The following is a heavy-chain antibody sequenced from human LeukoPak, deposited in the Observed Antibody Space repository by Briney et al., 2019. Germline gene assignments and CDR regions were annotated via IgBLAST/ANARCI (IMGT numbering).Heavy chain of an antibody. CDR1: GFTFSGFA. V-gene: IGHV3-23*01. D-gene: IGHD2-2*01. J-gene: IGHJ6*02. CDR2: ISGSGDNT. Sequence: GGSLRLSCAASGFTFSGFAMSWVRRTPGKGLEWVSGISGSGDNTLYADSVKGRFTISRDNAKNSLYLQMNSLRAEDTALYHCARDRSTYYYYYGMDVWGQGTTVTVSS. CDR3: ARDRSTYYYYYGMDV.